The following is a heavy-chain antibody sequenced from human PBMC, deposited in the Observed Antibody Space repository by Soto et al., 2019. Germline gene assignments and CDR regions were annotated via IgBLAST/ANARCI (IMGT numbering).Heavy chain of an antibody. Sequence: PSETLSLTCTVSGGSISSYYWSWIRQPPGKGLEWIGYIYHSGSTNYNPSLKSRVTISVDTSKKQVSLKLSSVTAADTAVYYCARGEDWFDPWGQGTLVTVSS. J-gene: IGHJ5*02. CDR3: ARGEDWFDP. V-gene: IGHV4-59*01. CDR2: IYHSGST. CDR1: GGSISSYY.